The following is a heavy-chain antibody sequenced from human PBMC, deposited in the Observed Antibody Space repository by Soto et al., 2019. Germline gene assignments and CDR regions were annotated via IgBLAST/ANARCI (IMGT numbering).Heavy chain of an antibody. V-gene: IGHV3-23*01. J-gene: IGHJ6*03. CDR3: AKGSAIEHYYYYYMDV. CDR1: GFTFSSYA. Sequence: EVQLLESGGGLVQPGGSLRLSCAASGFTFSSYAMSWVRQAPGKGLEWVSAISGSGGSTYYADSVKGRFTISRDNSKNTLYLQMNSLRAEDTAVYYCAKGSAIEHYYYYYMDVWGKGTTVTVSS. CDR2: ISGSGGST.